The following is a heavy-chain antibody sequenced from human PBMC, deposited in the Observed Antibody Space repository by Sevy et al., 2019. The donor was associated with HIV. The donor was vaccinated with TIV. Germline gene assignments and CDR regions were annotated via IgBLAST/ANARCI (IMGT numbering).Heavy chain of an antibody. V-gene: IGHV3-30*02. CDR2: INFDGSDR. CDR3: AKDLRVVIPAAMQPADL. J-gene: IGHJ5*02. CDR1: KFPFRSNG. Sequence: GGSLRLSCVASKFPFRSNGFHWGRQPPGKGLEWLSYINFDGSDRKYADSVKGRFTVSRDNSKNTLYLQMNSLRAEDTAVYYCAKDLRVVIPAAMQPADLWGQGTLVTVSS. D-gene: IGHD2-2*01.